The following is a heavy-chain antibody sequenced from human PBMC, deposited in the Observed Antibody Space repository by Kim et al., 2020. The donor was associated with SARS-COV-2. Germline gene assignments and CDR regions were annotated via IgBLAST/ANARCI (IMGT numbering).Heavy chain of an antibody. CDR3: ARVVTDTSCYDY. D-gene: IGHD2-2*01. CDR1: GGSISKGNW. CDR2: IYHTGKT. V-gene: IGHV4-4*02. Sequence: SETLSLTCTVSGGSISKGNWWTWVRQSPGNGLEWIGEIYHTGKTNYNPSLKSRVTISVDKSKNQFSLRLSSVTAADTAVYYCARVVTDTSCYDYWGQGTLVTVSS. J-gene: IGHJ4*02.